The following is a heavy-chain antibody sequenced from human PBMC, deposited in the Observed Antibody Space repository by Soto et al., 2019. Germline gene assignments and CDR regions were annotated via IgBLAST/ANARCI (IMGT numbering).Heavy chain of an antibody. CDR3: TTDTLLSRDYDYVWGSYRYIRRIYGMDV. Sequence: EVQLVESGGGLVKPGGSLRLSCAASGFTFSNAWMNWVRQAPGKGLEWVGRIKSKTDGGTTDYAAPVKGRFTISRDDSKNTLYLQMNSLKTEDTAVYYCTTDTLLSRDYDYVWGSYRYIRRIYGMDVWGQGTTVTVSS. CDR2: IKSKTDGGTT. D-gene: IGHD3-16*02. CDR1: GFTFSNAW. J-gene: IGHJ6*02. V-gene: IGHV3-15*07.